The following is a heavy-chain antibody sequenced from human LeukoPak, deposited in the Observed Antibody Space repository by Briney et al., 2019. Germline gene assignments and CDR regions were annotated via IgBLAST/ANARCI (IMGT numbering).Heavy chain of an antibody. CDR1: GGTFSSYA. V-gene: IGHV1-69*06. D-gene: IGHD3-9*01. CDR2: IIPIFGTA. J-gene: IGHJ4*02. Sequence: SVKVSCKASGGTFSSYAISWVRQAPGQGLEWMGGIIPIFGTANYAQKFQGRVTITADKSTSTAYMELSSLRAEDTAVYYCARLASFYDILTGYYHFDYWGQGTLVTVSS. CDR3: ARLASFYDILTGYYHFDY.